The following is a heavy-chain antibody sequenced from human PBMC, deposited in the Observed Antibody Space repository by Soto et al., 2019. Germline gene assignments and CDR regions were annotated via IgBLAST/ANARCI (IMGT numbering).Heavy chain of an antibody. CDR2: ISYSGSA. Sequence: QVQLQESGPGLVKPSQTLSLTCTVSGGSISSGNYYWSWIRQPPGKGLEWIGFISYSGSAYYNPSRKRRVTIPVDTSKNQFSLILSFVTAADTAVYYCATLGTPATGLYYFDFWGQGTLFTVSS. V-gene: IGHV4-30-4*01. CDR1: GGSISSGNYY. D-gene: IGHD2-15*01. CDR3: ATLGTPATGLYYFDF. J-gene: IGHJ4*02.